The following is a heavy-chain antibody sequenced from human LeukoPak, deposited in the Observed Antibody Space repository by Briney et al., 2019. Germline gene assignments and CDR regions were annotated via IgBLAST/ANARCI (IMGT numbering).Heavy chain of an antibody. J-gene: IGHJ4*02. V-gene: IGHV3-23*01. CDR1: GFTFSSYA. CDR3: AKDPSVVVVAAKVGY. CDR2: ISGSGGST. D-gene: IGHD2-15*01. Sequence: AGGSLRLSCAASGFTFSSYAMSWVRQAPGKGLEWVSAISGSGGSTYYADSVKGRFTISRDNPKNTLYLQMNSLRAEDTAVYYCAKDPSVVVVAAKVGYWGQGTLVTVSS.